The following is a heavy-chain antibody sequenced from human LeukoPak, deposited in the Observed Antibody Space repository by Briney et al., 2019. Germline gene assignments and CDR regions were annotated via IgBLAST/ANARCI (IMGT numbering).Heavy chain of an antibody. Sequence: PGGSLRLSCAASGFTFSSYGMHWVRQAPGKGLEWVAFIRYDGSNKYYADSVKGRFTISRDNSKNTLYLQMNSLRAEDTAVYYCAKETEVVRGVITSDLDYWGQGTLVTVSS. CDR2: IRYDGSNK. V-gene: IGHV3-30*02. D-gene: IGHD3-10*01. CDR3: AKETEVVRGVITSDLDY. CDR1: GFTFSSYG. J-gene: IGHJ4*02.